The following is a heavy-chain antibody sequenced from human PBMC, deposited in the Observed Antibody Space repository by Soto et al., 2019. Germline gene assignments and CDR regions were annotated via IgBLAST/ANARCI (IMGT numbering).Heavy chain of an antibody. CDR1: GFTFRDYS. Sequence: PGGSLRLSCAASGFTFRDYSMSWLRQAPGKGLEWLAFIDSRGRTLSYADSVKGRFTISRDNAKNSLYLQTHSLRPDGGLVYYCARQTAPNYIDSWGQGDVVTGS. J-gene: IGHJ4*02. CDR2: IDSRGRTL. V-gene: IGHV3-11*01. CDR3: ARQTAPNYIDS.